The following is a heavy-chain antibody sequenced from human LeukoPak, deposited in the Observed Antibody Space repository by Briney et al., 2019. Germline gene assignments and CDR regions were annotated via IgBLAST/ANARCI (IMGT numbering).Heavy chain of an antibody. J-gene: IGHJ4*02. V-gene: IGHV4-59*08. D-gene: IGHD4-23*01. CDR3: ARRIRGGNSAYYFDY. CDR1: GGSIGSYY. Sequence: PSETLSLTCTVSGGSIGSYYWSWIRQPPGKGLEWIGYIYYSGSTNYNPSLKSRVTISVDTSKNQFSLKLSSVTAADTAVYYCARRIRGGNSAYYFDYWGQGTLVTVSS. CDR2: IYYSGST.